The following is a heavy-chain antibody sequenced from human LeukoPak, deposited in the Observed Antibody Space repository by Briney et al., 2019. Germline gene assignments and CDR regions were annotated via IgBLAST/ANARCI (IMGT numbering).Heavy chain of an antibody. Sequence: PGGSLRLSCATSGFTFSSYAMHWVHQAPGKGLEWVAVISYDGSNKYYADSVKGRFTISRDNSKNTLYLQMNSLRAEDTAVYYCARDPPAAIDYYYYMDVWGKGTTVTVSS. CDR2: ISYDGSNK. J-gene: IGHJ6*03. V-gene: IGHV3-30*01. CDR1: GFTFSSYA. CDR3: ARDPPAAIDYYYYMDV. D-gene: IGHD2-2*01.